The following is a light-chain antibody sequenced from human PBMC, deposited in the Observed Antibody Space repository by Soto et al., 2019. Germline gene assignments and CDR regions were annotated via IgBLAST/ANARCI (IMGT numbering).Light chain of an antibody. CDR1: SSDVGGYDS. J-gene: IGLJ1*01. Sequence: VLTQPASVSGSPGQSITISCSGTSSDVGGYDSVSWYQQHPGKAPKVMIYEVSNRPSGVSNRFSGSKYGNTASLTISGLQAEDEADYYCSSYTSSYTLVFGAGTKVTVL. CDR2: EVS. CDR3: SSYTSSYTLV. V-gene: IGLV2-14*01.